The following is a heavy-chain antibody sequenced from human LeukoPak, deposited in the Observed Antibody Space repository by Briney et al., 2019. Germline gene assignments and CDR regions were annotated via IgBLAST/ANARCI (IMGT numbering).Heavy chain of an antibody. CDR1: GGPISGGGYY. D-gene: IGHD6-6*01. CDR3: ARQLVRNYFDL. Sequence: PSETLSLTCTVSGGPISGGGYYWSWIRQLPGKGLEWVAYIYYSGTTDYNPSLKSRVAISVDTSKNQFSLNLRSVTAADTAVYYCARQLVRNYFDLWGQGTLVTVSS. J-gene: IGHJ4*02. V-gene: IGHV4-31*03. CDR2: IYYSGTT.